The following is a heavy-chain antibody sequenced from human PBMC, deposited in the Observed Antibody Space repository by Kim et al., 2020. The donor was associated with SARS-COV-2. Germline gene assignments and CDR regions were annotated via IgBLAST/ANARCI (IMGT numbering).Heavy chain of an antibody. V-gene: IGHV3-53*01. CDR1: GFTVSSND. CDR2: VFSGGDT. Sequence: GGSLRLSCAASGFTVSSNDMGWIRQAPGKGLEWVSVVFSGGDTYNADSVKGRFTISRDNSKNTLYLQMNSLRGEDTAVYYCARGTNIWGQGTLVTVSS. J-gene: IGHJ4*02. CDR3: ARGTNI.